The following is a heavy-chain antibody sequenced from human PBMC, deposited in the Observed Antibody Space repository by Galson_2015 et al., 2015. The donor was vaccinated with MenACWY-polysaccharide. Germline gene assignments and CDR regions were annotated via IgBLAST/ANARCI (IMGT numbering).Heavy chain of an antibody. V-gene: IGHV1-8*01. CDR2: MNPNSGNT. Sequence: SVKVSCKASGYSFSSYDINWVRQTTGQGLEWMGWMNPNSGNTGYAQKFQGIVTMTRNTSISIAYMELSNLRSEDTAVYYCASGGKYYYDSSGYLNWFDPWGQGTLVTVSS. CDR1: GYSFSSYD. CDR3: ASGGKYYYDSSGYLNWFDP. D-gene: IGHD3-22*01. J-gene: IGHJ5*02.